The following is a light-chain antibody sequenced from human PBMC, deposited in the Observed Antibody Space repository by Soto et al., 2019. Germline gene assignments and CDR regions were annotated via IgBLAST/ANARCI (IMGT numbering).Light chain of an antibody. V-gene: IGKV3-11*01. CDR1: QSVLTY. J-gene: IGKJ5*01. CDR2: DAS. Sequence: EILLTKSPATLSLSPGERATLSCRASQSVLTYLGWYQQKPGQAPRLLIYDASNRAAGIPDRFSGSGSGTDFTLAISSLEPEDFAIYYCQQRSNRVSIGQGTRLE. CDR3: QQRSNRVS.